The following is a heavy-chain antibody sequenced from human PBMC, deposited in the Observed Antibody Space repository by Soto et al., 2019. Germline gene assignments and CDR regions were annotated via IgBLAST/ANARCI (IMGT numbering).Heavy chain of an antibody. J-gene: IGHJ6*03. D-gene: IGHD6-6*01. CDR1: GGTFSSYA. Sequence: ASVKVSCKASGGTFSSYAISWVRQAPGKGLEWMGGFDPEDGETIYAQKFQGRVTMTEDTSTDTAYMELSSLRSEDTAVYYCATSIAADYYYYYMDVWGKGTTVTVSS. V-gene: IGHV1-24*01. CDR2: FDPEDGET. CDR3: ATSIAADYYYYYMDV.